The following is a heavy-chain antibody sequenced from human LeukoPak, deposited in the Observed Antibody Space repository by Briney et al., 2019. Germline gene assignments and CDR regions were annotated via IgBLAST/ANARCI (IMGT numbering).Heavy chain of an antibody. CDR3: ASGSGSYRTPYYYMDV. CDR1: GFTVSSNY. CDR2: IYSGGST. V-gene: IGHV3-53*01. D-gene: IGHD3-10*01. Sequence: GGSLRLSCAASGFTVSSNYMSCLRQAPGKALEGVSIIYSGGSTYYADSVKGRFTISRDNSKNTLYLQMNSLRAEDTAVYYCASGSGSYRTPYYYMDVWGKGTTVTVSS. J-gene: IGHJ6*03.